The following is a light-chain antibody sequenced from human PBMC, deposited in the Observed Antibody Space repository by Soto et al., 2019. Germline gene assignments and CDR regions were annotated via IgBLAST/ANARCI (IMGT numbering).Light chain of an antibody. CDR2: AAS. CDR1: QDLDRW. V-gene: IGKV1D-16*01. Sequence: DIQMTQSPSSLSASVGDRVTITCRASQDLDRWLAWYQQKPGEAPKVLIYAASNLRSGVPSRFSGSGSGADFSLTISSLQSEDFAVYYCQQYNVWPPWTFGQGTKVDIK. J-gene: IGKJ1*01. CDR3: QQYNVWPPWT.